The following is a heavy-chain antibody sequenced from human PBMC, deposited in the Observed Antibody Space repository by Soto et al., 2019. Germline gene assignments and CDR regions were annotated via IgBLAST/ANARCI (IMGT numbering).Heavy chain of an antibody. J-gene: IGHJ5*02. CDR1: GYNFMPYG. Sequence: GASVKVSCKASGYNFMPYGVTWVRQAPGQGLEWMGWISPWKGNTNYAQSFQGRVTITRDMSTNTVYMELSSLTSEDTAVYYCAGLGSTAADLWGRGTLVTVSS. V-gene: IGHV1-18*04. CDR3: AGLGSTAADL. D-gene: IGHD2-2*01. CDR2: ISPWKGNT.